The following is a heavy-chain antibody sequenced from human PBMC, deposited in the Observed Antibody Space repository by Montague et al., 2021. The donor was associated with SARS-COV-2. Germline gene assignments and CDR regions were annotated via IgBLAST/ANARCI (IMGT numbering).Heavy chain of an antibody. CDR2: IYHNGKT. Sequence: SETLSLTCNVSGDSITNTRYFWGWIRQPPGKALERIGSIYHNGKTYYNPSLERRALLSIDTSKNQFSLRLSSVIASDTAVYYCAVELNYFFDYWGQGFLVSVSS. D-gene: IGHD1-7*01. V-gene: IGHV4-39*01. J-gene: IGHJ4*02. CDR1: GDSITNTRYF. CDR3: AVELNYFFDY.